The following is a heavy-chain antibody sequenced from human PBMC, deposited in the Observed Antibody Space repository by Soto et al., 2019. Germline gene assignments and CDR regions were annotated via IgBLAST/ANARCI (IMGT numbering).Heavy chain of an antibody. J-gene: IGHJ6*02. CDR1: GFTFSSYD. CDR3: AREWGYGDYAGTYGMDV. D-gene: IGHD4-17*01. Sequence: GGSLRLSCAASGFTFSSYDMHWVRQATGKGLEWVSAIGTAGDTYYPGSVKGRFTISRENAKNSLYLQMNSLRAEDTAVYYCAREWGYGDYAGTYGMDVWGQGTTVTVSS. V-gene: IGHV3-13*01. CDR2: IGTAGDT.